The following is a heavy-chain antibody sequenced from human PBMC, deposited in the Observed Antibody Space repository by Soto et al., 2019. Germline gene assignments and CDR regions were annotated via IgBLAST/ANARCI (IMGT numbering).Heavy chain of an antibody. CDR3: AREIMITFGGVIAPAYGMDV. V-gene: IGHV3-48*02. D-gene: IGHD3-16*02. J-gene: IGHJ6*02. Sequence: PGGSLRLSCAASGFTFSSYWMSWVRQAPGKGLEWVSYISSSSSTIYYADSVKGRFTISRDNAKNSLYLQMNSLRDEDTAVYYCAREIMITFGGVIAPAYGMDVWGQGTTVTVSS. CDR2: ISSSSSTI. CDR1: GFTFSSYW.